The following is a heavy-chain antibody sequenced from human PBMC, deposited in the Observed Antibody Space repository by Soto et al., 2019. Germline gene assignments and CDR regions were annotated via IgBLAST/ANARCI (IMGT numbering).Heavy chain of an antibody. CDR2: IIPIFGTA. J-gene: IGHJ4*02. V-gene: IGHV1-69*13. CDR3: AREGEMATILDY. Sequence: GASVKVSCKASGGTFSSYAISWVRQAPGQGLEWMGGIIPIFGTANYAQKLQGRVTITADESTSTAYMELSSLRSEDTAVYYCAREGEMATILDYWGQGTLVTVSS. CDR1: GGTFSSYA. D-gene: IGHD5-12*01.